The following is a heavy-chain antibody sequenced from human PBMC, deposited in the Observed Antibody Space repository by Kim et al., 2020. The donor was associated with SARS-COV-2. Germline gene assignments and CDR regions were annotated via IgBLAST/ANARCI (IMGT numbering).Heavy chain of an antibody. CDR1: GGSISSSSYY. J-gene: IGHJ4*02. Sequence: SETLSLTCTVSGGSISSSSYYWGWIRQPPGKGLEWIGSIYYSGSTYYNPSLKSRVTISVDTSKNQFSLKLSSVTAADTAVYYCARDRRTYYDSSGYYSFDYWGQGTLVTVSS. D-gene: IGHD3-22*01. CDR2: IYYSGST. CDR3: ARDRRTYYDSSGYYSFDY. V-gene: IGHV4-39*07.